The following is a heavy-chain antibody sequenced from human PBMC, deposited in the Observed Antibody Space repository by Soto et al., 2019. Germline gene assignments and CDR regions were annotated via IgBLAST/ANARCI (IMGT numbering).Heavy chain of an antibody. Sequence: SETLSLTCTVSGGSISRIGYYWGWVRQPPGKGLEWIGSIYYSGSTYYNPSLKSRVTISVDTSKNQFSLKLSSVTAADTAVYYCAIMKRGSEAYFDYWGQGTLVTVSS. CDR2: IYYSGST. D-gene: IGHD5-12*01. CDR3: AIMKRGSEAYFDY. V-gene: IGHV4-39*01. J-gene: IGHJ4*02. CDR1: GGSISRIGYY.